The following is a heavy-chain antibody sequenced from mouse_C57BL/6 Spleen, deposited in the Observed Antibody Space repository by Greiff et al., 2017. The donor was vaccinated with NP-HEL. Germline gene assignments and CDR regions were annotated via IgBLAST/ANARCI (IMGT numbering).Heavy chain of an antibody. V-gene: IGHV1-82*01. Sequence: LQESGPELVKPGASVKISCKASGYAFSSSWMNWVKQRPGKGLEWIGRIYPGDGDTNYNGKFKGKATLTADKSSSTAYMQLSSLTSEDSAVYFCARPLDYGSSYEAVDYWGQGTSVTVSS. CDR2: IYPGDGDT. CDR1: GYAFSSSW. D-gene: IGHD1-1*01. CDR3: ARPLDYGSSYEAVDY. J-gene: IGHJ4*01.